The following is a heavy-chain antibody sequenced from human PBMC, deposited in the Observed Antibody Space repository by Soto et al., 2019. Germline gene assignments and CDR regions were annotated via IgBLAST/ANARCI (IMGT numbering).Heavy chain of an antibody. CDR2: ISYDGSNK. CDR3: ARDHVAVAGTGGYFQH. Sequence: GGSLRLSCAASGFTFSSYAMHWVRQAPGKGLEWVAVISYDGSNKYYADSVKGRFTISRDNSKNTLYLQMNSLRAEDTAVYYCARDHVAVAGTGGYFQHWGQGTLVTVSS. D-gene: IGHD6-19*01. CDR1: GFTFSSYA. J-gene: IGHJ1*01. V-gene: IGHV3-30-3*01.